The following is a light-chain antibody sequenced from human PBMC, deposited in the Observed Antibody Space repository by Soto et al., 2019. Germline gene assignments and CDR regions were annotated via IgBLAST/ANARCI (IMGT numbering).Light chain of an antibody. J-gene: IGLJ3*02. CDR2: EDN. CDR3: QSYDTDNHGV. V-gene: IGLV6-57*04. CDR1: SGDIASRF. Sequence: NFMLTQPHSVSESPGKTITISCTRSSGDIASRFAQWYRQRPGSAPTTVIYEDNRRPSGVPDRFSGSIDRSSNSASLTISGLKTEDEADYYCQSYDTDNHGVFGGGTKLTVL.